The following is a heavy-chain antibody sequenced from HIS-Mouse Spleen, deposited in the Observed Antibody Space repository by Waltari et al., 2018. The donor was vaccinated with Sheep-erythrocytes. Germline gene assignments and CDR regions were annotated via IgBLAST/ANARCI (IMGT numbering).Heavy chain of an antibody. D-gene: IGHD2-2*01. CDR2: ISWNSGSI. CDR1: GFSFDDYA. V-gene: IGHV3-9*01. Sequence: EVQLVESGGGLVQPGRSLRLSCSASGFSFDDYAMHWVRQAPGKGVELVSGISWNSGSIGYAESGKGRFTSSRDNAKNSLYLQMNSLRAEETALYYCAKDISRKIVVVPAAVGDYWGQGTLVTVSS. J-gene: IGHJ4*02. CDR3: AKDISRKIVVVPAAVGDY.